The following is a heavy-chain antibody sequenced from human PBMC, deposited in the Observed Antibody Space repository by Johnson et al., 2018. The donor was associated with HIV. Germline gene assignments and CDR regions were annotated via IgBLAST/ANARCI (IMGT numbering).Heavy chain of an antibody. CDR1: VFTFSSYA. J-gene: IGHJ3*02. D-gene: IGHD5-18*01. V-gene: IGHV3-30-3*02. CDR3: AKPLGGRDTAMVAIGFDI. Sequence: QVQLVESGGGVVQPGRSLRLSCAASVFTFSSYAMHWVRQAPGTGLEWVAVISYDGSNKYYADAVKGRCTISRDNSKNTLYLKMNSLRAEDTAVYYCAKPLGGRDTAMVAIGFDIWGQGTMLTVSS. CDR2: ISYDGSNK.